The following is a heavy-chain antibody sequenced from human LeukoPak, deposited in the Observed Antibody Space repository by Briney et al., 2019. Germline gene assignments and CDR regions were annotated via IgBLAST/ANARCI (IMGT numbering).Heavy chain of an antibody. CDR1: GDTFSSYY. Sequence: ASVKVSCKASGDTFSSYYMNWVRQAPGQGLEWMGRINPIIGTTNYAQKFQGRVTITTDESTSTAYMELSSLRSEDTAVYYCARDARYYYDSSGYYNFDYWGQGTLVTVSS. V-gene: IGHV1-69*05. D-gene: IGHD3-22*01. CDR3: ARDARYYYDSSGYYNFDY. CDR2: INPIIGTT. J-gene: IGHJ4*02.